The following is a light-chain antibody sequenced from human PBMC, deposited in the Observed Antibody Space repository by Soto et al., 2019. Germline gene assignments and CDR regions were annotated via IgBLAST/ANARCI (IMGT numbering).Light chain of an antibody. CDR1: QNVGSRY. V-gene: IGKV3-20*01. J-gene: IGKJ1*01. CDR3: QQYGSSPRT. CDR2: GTS. Sequence: EIVLTQSPGTLSLSPGERATLSCRASQNVGSRYLAWYQQKPGQAPRLLIYGTSNRATGIPEGFSGRGSGTDFNLTISSLEPGDLAVYDCQQYGSSPRTFGQGTKVEIK.